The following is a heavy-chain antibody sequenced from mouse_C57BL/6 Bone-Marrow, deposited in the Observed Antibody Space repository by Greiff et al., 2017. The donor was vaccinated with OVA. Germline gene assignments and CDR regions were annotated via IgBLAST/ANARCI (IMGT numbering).Heavy chain of an antibody. Sequence: EVKLMESGPGLVKPSQSLSLTCSVTGYSITSGYYWNWIRQFPGNKLEWMGYISYDGSNNYNPSLKNRISITRDTSKNQFFLKLNSVTTEDTATYYCAREDGNYPDYWGQGTTLTVSS. J-gene: IGHJ2*01. D-gene: IGHD2-1*01. CDR1: GYSITSGYY. CDR2: ISYDGSN. V-gene: IGHV3-6*01. CDR3: AREDGNYPDY.